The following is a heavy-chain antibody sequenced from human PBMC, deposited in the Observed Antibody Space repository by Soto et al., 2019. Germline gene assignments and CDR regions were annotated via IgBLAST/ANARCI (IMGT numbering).Heavy chain of an antibody. V-gene: IGHV4-61*01. CDR3: ARVGSEGPYYGDYNDYYYYGMDV. J-gene: IGHJ6*02. D-gene: IGHD4-17*01. CDR1: GGSVSSGSYY. CDR2: IYYSGST. Sequence: SETLSLTCTVSGGSVSSGSYYWSWIRQPPGKGLEWIGYIYYSGSTNYNPSLKSRVTMSVDTSKNQFSLKLSSVTAADTAVYYCARVGSEGPYYGDYNDYYYYGMDVWGQGTTVTVSS.